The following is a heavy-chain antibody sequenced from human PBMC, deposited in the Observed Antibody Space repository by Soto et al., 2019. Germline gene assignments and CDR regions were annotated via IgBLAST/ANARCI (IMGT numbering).Heavy chain of an antibody. CDR3: ARENDILTGYASFDP. D-gene: IGHD3-9*01. J-gene: IGHJ5*02. CDR1: GYTFTSYG. V-gene: IGHV1-18*04. Sequence: ASVKVSCKASGYTFTSYGISWVRQAPGQGLEWMGWISAYNGNTNYAQKLQGRVTMTTDTSTSTAYMELRSLRSDDTAVYYCARENDILTGYASFDPWGQGTLVTVSS. CDR2: ISAYNGNT.